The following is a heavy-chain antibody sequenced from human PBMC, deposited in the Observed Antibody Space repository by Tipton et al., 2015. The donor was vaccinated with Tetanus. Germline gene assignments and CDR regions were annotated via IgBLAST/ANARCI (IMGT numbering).Heavy chain of an antibody. CDR1: GGAIIVSNFY. J-gene: IGHJ4*02. D-gene: IGHD2-8*01. Sequence: TLSLTCRVSGGAIIVSNFYWGWIRQPPGKGLEWSGGIHYTGRTYLKPSLKSRVTISVETSKNQFSLKLSSVTAADTAVYYCARDPSGGVRYFDYWGQGTLVTVSS. V-gene: IGHV4-39*07. CDR3: ARDPSGGVRYFDY. CDR2: IHYTGRT.